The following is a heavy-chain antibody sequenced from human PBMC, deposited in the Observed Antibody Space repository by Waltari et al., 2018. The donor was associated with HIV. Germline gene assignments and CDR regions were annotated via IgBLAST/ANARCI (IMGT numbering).Heavy chain of an antibody. D-gene: IGHD1-26*01. CDR2: INPNRGGT. CDR3: ARRGSSGSYWFDP. V-gene: IGHV1-2*06. J-gene: IGHJ5*02. CDR1: GYTFTAYS. Sequence: QVQLVQSGAEVKKRGASVKVPCTASGYTFTAYSMHWVRQAPGQGLEWMGRINPNRGGTNYAQKFQGRVTMTRDTSISTAYMELSRLRSDDTAVYYCARRGSSGSYWFDPWGQGTLVTVSS.